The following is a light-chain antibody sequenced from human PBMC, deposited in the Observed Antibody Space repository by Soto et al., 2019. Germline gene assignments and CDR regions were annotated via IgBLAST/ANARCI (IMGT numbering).Light chain of an antibody. Sequence: IVMTRSRLSLSATPGEAAYLSCKSSQRLLHITGETFLFWYLQKKGQSPQILIYEVSTRVSGVPDRFSGSGSGTDFTLEISRVETDDVCIYYCMQSTQLPPTFGQGTRLEIK. CDR3: MQSTQLPPT. CDR2: EVS. CDR1: QRLLHITGETF. J-gene: IGKJ5*01. V-gene: IGKV2D-29*02.